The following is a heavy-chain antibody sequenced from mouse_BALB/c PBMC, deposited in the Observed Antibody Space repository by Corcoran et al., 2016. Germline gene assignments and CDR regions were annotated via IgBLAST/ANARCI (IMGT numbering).Heavy chain of an antibody. CDR1: GYTFTNYG. D-gene: IGHD1-1*01. CDR2: INTYTGEP. Sequence: QIQLVQSGPELKKPGETVKISCKASGYTFTNYGVNWVKQAPGKGLKWMGWINTYTGEPTYADDFKGRFAFSLETSASTAYLQINNLKNEDMATYFCARYTTVVAPYYFDYWGQGTTLTVSS. V-gene: IGHV9-1*02. J-gene: IGHJ2*01. CDR3: ARYTTVVAPYYFDY.